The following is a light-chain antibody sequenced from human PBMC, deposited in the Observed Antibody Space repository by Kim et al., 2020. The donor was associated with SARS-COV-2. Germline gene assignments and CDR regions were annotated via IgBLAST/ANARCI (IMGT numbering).Light chain of an antibody. CDR2: EVR. V-gene: IGLV2-23*02. J-gene: IGLJ1*01. CDR3: CSYAGATKYV. Sequence: GQSTTIFCTGTSGEVGRYNLVSWYEQRPGKAPNLIVYEVRRRPSGVSNRFAGSKSGNTASLTISGLQAEDEADYYCCSYAGATKYVFGTGTKVTVL. CDR1: SGEVGRYNL.